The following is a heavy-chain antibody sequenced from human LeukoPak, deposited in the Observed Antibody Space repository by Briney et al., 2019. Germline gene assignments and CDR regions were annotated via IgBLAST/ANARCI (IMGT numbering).Heavy chain of an antibody. V-gene: IGHV3-48*02. CDR2: ISVSGGVR. CDR1: GYPFSSYS. Sequence: GGSLRLSCVASGYPFSSYSMNWIRQAPGKGLEWVSYISVSGGVRSYADSVKGRFTISRDDTRNSLYLQMNSLKDEDTAVYYCARDRGYFYDQLDYWGQGTLVTVSS. D-gene: IGHD2/OR15-2a*01. J-gene: IGHJ4*02. CDR3: ARDRGYFYDQLDY.